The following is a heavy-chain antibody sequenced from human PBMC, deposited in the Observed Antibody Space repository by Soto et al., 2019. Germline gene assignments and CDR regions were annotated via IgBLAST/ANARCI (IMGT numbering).Heavy chain of an antibody. CDR2: ISAYNGNT. CDR3: ARDPNIVVVPAAIVGWFDP. V-gene: IGHV1-18*04. CDR1: GYTFTSYG. J-gene: IGHJ5*02. D-gene: IGHD2-2*01. Sequence: GASVKVSCKASGYTFTSYGISWVRQAPGQGLEWMGWISAYNGNTNYAQKLQGRVTMTTDTSTSTAYMELRSLRSDDTAVYYCARDPNIVVVPAAIVGWFDPWGQGTLVTVSS.